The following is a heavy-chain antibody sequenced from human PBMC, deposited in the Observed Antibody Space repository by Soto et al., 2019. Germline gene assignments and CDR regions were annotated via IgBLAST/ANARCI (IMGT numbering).Heavy chain of an antibody. CDR2: ISSSGSTI. Sequence: VGSLRLTGAASGFTFSDYYMSWIRQAPGKGLEWVSYISSSGSTIYYADSVKGRFTISRDNSKNTLYLQMNSLRAEDTAVYYCAKDGDYYGMDVWGQGTTVTVSS. D-gene: IGHD2-15*01. V-gene: IGHV3-11*01. J-gene: IGHJ6*02. CDR3: AKDGDYYGMDV. CDR1: GFTFSDYY.